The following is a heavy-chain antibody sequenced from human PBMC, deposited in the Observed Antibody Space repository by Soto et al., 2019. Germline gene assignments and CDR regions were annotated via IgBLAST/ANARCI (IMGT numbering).Heavy chain of an antibody. CDR3: AYLASIAAGGTAFDI. Sequence: SVKVSCKASGGTFSSYAISWVRQAPGQGLEWMGGTIPIFGTANYAQKFQGRVTITADESTSTAYMELSSLRSEDTAVYYCAYLASIAAGGTAFDIWGQGAMVTVSS. D-gene: IGHD6-13*01. V-gene: IGHV1-69*13. J-gene: IGHJ3*02. CDR1: GGTFSSYA. CDR2: TIPIFGTA.